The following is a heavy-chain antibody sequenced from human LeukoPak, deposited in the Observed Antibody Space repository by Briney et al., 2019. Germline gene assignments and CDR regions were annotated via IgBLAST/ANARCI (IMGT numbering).Heavy chain of an antibody. V-gene: IGHV3-53*01. CDR2: IYSGGST. J-gene: IGHJ4*02. Sequence: PGGSLRLSCAASGFTVSSNYMSWVRQAPGKGLEWVSVIYSGGSTYYADSVKGRFTISRDNSKNTLYLQMNSLRAEDTAVYYCARDPRGTMGFDYWGQGTLVTVSS. D-gene: IGHD4/OR15-4a*01. CDR1: GFTVSSNY. CDR3: ARDPRGTMGFDY.